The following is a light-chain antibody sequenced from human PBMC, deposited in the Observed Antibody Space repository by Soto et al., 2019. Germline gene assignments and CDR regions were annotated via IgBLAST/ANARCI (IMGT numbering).Light chain of an antibody. Sequence: EIVMTQSPATLSVSPGERVTLSCRASESVYSYLAWYQQKPGQPPRLLIYGASTRATGIPARFSGSGSGTEFSLTISSLQSEDFAVYYCQKYNNWPLTFGGRTKVEI. J-gene: IGKJ4*01. CDR3: QKYNNWPLT. CDR1: ESVYSY. V-gene: IGKV3-15*01. CDR2: GAS.